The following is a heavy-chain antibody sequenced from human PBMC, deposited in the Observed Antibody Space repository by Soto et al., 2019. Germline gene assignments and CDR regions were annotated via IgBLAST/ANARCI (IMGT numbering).Heavy chain of an antibody. CDR2: IIPMLTVT. Sequence: QVHLEQSGAEVKKPGSSVKVSCKAAGGTFSTYTLIWVRQAPGQGLEWMGRIIPMLTVTNSAQKFKGRVNLTADKSTSTAFMKLTSLTSDDTAVYYCSIGSWSAETFDVWGQGTMVTVSS. CDR3: SIGSWSAETFDV. V-gene: IGHV1-69*02. J-gene: IGHJ3*01. CDR1: GGTFSTYT. D-gene: IGHD2-2*01.